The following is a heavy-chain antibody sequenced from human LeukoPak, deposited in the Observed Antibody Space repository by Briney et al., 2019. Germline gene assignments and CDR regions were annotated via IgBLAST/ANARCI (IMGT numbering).Heavy chain of an antibody. Sequence: GGSLRLSCAASGFTFSSYSFNWVRQAPGKGLEWVSYISSSGSIIYYADSVKGRFTISRDNAKTSLYLQMNSLRDEDTAVYYCERFAGEDYWGQGTLVTVSS. CDR1: GFTFSSYS. D-gene: IGHD3-10*01. V-gene: IGHV3-48*02. J-gene: IGHJ4*02. CDR3: ERFAGEDY. CDR2: ISSSGSII.